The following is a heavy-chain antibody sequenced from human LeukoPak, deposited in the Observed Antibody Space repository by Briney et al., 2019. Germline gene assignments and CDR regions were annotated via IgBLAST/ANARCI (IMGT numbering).Heavy chain of an antibody. Sequence: SETLSLTCTVSGGSISSYYWGWIRQPPGKGLEWIGSIYHSGSTYYNPSLKSRVTISVDTSKNQFSLKLSSVTAADTAVYYCAVSEGGGEGYWGQGTLVTVSS. D-gene: IGHD2-21*01. J-gene: IGHJ4*02. CDR2: IYHSGST. CDR1: GGSISSYY. V-gene: IGHV4-38-2*02. CDR3: AVSEGGGEGY.